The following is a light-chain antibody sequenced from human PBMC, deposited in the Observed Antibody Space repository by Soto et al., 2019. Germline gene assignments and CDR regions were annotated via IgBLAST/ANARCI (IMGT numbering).Light chain of an antibody. Sequence: EIVLTQSPGTLSLSPGERATLSCRARRSVSSSYLAWYQQQPGQAPRLLIYGASSRATGIPDRFSGSGSGTDFTLTISRLEPEDFAVYYCQQYGSSPITFGQGTRLEIK. V-gene: IGKV3-20*01. CDR1: RSVSSSY. J-gene: IGKJ5*01. CDR2: GAS. CDR3: QQYGSSPIT.